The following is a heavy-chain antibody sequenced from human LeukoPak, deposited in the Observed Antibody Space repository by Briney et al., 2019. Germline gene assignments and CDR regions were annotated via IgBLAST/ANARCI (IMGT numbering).Heavy chain of an antibody. V-gene: IGHV1-2*04. CDR1: GYTFTGYY. Sequence: ASVKVSCKASGYTFTGYYMHWVRQAPGQGLEWMGWINPNSGGINYAQKFQGWVTMTRDTSISTAYMELSRLRSDDTAVYYCARGGQLGIRPDFDYWGQGTLVTVSS. D-gene: IGHD7-27*01. CDR2: INPNSGGI. CDR3: ARGGQLGIRPDFDY. J-gene: IGHJ4*02.